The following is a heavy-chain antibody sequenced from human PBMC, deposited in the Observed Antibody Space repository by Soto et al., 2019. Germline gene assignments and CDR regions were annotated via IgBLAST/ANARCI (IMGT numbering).Heavy chain of an antibody. CDR2: TTYDGSNK. CDR3: SHWGFS. V-gene: IGHV3-30*03. J-gene: IGHJ5*01. Sequence: GGSLRLSCAASGFTFSLSGMHWVRQAPGKGLEWVATTTYDGSNKNYADSVKGRFTISRDSSKNTLFLQMNNLRAEGTAVYYCSHWGFSWG. CDR1: GFTFSLSG. D-gene: IGHD7-27*01.